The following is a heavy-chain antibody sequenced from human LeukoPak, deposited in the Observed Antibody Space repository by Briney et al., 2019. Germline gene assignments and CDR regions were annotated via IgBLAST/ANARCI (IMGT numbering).Heavy chain of an antibody. CDR3: ARDRNTIFGVVICYMDV. J-gene: IGHJ6*03. V-gene: IGHV3-48*01. Sequence: GGSLRLSCAASGFTFSSYSMNWVRQAPGKGLEWVSYISSSSSTIYYADSVKGRFTISRDNAKNSLYLQMNSLRAEDTAVYYCARDRNTIFGVVICYMDVWGKGTTVTVSS. D-gene: IGHD3-3*01. CDR2: ISSSSSTI. CDR1: GFTFSSYS.